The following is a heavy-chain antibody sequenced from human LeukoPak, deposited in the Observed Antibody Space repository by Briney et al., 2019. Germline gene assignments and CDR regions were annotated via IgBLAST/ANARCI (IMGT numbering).Heavy chain of an antibody. CDR2: INPNSGGT. Sequence: ASVKVSCKASGYTFTGYYMHWVRQAPGRGLEWMGWINPNSGGTNYAQKFQGRVTMTRDTSISTAYMELSRLRSDDTAVYYCARPSPTVTTSAVWFDPWGQGTLVTVSS. D-gene: IGHD4-17*01. V-gene: IGHV1-2*02. CDR1: GYTFTGYY. CDR3: ARPSPTVTTSAVWFDP. J-gene: IGHJ5*02.